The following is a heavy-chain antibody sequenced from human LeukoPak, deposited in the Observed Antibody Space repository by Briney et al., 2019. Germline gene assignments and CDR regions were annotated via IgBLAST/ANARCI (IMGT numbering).Heavy chain of an antibody. CDR3: ASSGLMRESFDY. CDR2: IYTNGST. CDR1: GGSISNYY. J-gene: IGHJ4*02. Sequence: PSETLSLTCTVSGGSISNYYWSWIRQPAGKGLEWIGRIYTNGSTNYNPSLKNRVAISVDKSKNQFSLKLSSVTAADTAVYYCASSGLMRESFDYWGQGTLVTVSS. V-gene: IGHV4-4*07. D-gene: IGHD3-10*01.